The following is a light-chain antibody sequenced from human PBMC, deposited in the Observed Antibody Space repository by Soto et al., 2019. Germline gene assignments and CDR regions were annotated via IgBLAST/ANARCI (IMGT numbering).Light chain of an antibody. J-gene: IGKJ5*01. V-gene: IGKV1-17*03. CDR1: QGISNH. CDR3: LQHNNFPLT. CDR2: DAS. Sequence: DIQMTQSPSAMSASVGVRVTITCRASQGISNHLVWFQLKPGKVPKRLIYDASSLQTGVPSRFSGSGSGTDFTLTISSLQPEDFATYYCLQHNNFPLTFGQGTRLEAK.